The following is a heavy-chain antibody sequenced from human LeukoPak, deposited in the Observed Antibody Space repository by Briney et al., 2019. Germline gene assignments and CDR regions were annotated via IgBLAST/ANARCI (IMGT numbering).Heavy chain of an antibody. J-gene: IGHJ4*02. CDR2: ISSSSSYI. CDR3: ARDGPGVDY. Sequence: GGSLRLSCAASGFTFSSYSMNWVRQAPGKGLEWVSSISSSSSYIYYADSVKGRFSTSRDTSKNTVYLQLNSLRVEDTAVYYCARDGPGVDYRGQGTLVTVSS. V-gene: IGHV3-21*01. CDR1: GFTFSSYS. D-gene: IGHD7-27*01.